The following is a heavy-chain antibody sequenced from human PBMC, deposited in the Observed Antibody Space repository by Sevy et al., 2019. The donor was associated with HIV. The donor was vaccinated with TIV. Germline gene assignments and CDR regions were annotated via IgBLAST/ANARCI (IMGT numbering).Heavy chain of an antibody. CDR1: GFTFNNYG. CDR2: ISYDGSNK. V-gene: IGHV3-30*18. CDR3: AKDRSVGATSGSYYYYYGLDV. Sequence: GSLRLSCAGSGFTFNNYGMHWVRQAPGKGLEWVAVISYDGSNKDYTDSVKGRFTISRDNSKNTLYLQMNSLRVDDLAVYYCAKDRSVGATSGSYYYYYGLDVWGQGTTVTVSS. J-gene: IGHJ6*02. D-gene: IGHD1-26*01.